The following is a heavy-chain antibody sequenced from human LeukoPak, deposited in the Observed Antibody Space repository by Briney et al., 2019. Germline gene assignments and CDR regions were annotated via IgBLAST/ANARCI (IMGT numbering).Heavy chain of an antibody. V-gene: IGHV3-7*01. J-gene: IGHJ4*01. CDR2: IKRDGSVE. CDR1: GFTFENYW. CDR3: ARWAGVTDQ. D-gene: IGHD5-18*01. Sequence: GGSLRLSCAASGFTFENYWMSWVRQVPRKGPEWVANIKRDGSVEHYLDPVKGRFTISRDNAKNSLFLQMNSLIAEDTAVYYCARWAGVTDQWGQGTLVTVSS.